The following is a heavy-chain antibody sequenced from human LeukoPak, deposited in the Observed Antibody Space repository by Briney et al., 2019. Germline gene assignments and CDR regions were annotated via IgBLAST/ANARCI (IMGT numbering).Heavy chain of an antibody. CDR3: ASLTTVTQGYFDS. V-gene: IGHV4-61*08. CDR2: IYYSGST. D-gene: IGHD4-17*01. J-gene: IGHJ4*02. Sequence: SETLSLTCTVSGGSISSGGYYWSWIRQHPGKGLEWIGYIYYSGSTNYNPSLKSRLTISLDASKNQFSLKLSSVTATDTAVYYCASLTTVTQGYFDSWGQGTLVTVSS. CDR1: GGSISSGGYY.